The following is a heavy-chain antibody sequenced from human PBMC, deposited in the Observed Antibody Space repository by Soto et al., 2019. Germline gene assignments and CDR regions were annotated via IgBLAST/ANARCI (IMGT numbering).Heavy chain of an antibody. D-gene: IGHD3-10*01. CDR3: ARGYGSGSYYYGMDV. Sequence: PGESLKISCKGSGYSFTSYWIGWVRQMPGKGLEWMGIIYPGDSDTRYSPSFQGQVTISADKSISTAYLQWSSLKASDTAMYYCARGYGSGSYYYGMDVWGQGTTVTVPS. V-gene: IGHV5-51*01. CDR2: IYPGDSDT. CDR1: GYSFTSYW. J-gene: IGHJ6*02.